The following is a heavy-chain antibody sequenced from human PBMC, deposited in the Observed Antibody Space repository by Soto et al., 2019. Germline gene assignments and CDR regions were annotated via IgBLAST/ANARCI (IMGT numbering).Heavy chain of an antibody. Sequence: TSETLSLTCTVSGGSISSSSYYWGWIRQPPGKGLEWIGSIYYSGSTYYNPSLKSRVTISVDTSKKQFSLKLSSVTAADTAVYYCARPILGVNWFDPWGQGTLVPVYS. V-gene: IGHV4-39*01. CDR1: GGSISSSSYY. CDR2: IYYSGST. D-gene: IGHD2-8*02. J-gene: IGHJ5*02. CDR3: ARPILGVNWFDP.